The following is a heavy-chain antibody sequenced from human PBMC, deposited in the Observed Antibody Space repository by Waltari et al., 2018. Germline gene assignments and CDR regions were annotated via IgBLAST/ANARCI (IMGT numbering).Heavy chain of an antibody. V-gene: IGHV1-69*01. CDR3: ARDRPSIKGKIKGAYYYYYYMDV. D-gene: IGHD1-26*01. J-gene: IGHJ6*03. CDR2: IIPNFGTA. Sequence: KKPGSSVKVSCKASGAPFSSYAIRWVRQAPGQGLAWMGGIIPNFGTAHYAQKFQGRVTITADESTSTASMELSSLRSEDTAVYYCARDRPSIKGKIKGAYYYYYYMDVWGKGTTVTVSS. CDR1: GAPFSSYA.